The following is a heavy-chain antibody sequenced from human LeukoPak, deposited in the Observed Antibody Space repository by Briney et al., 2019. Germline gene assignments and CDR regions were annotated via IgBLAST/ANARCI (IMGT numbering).Heavy chain of an antibody. J-gene: IGHJ4*02. CDR1: GFTFSSYS. D-gene: IGHD4-17*01. V-gene: IGHV3-21*01. Sequence: PGGSLRLSCAASGFTFSSYSMNWVRQAPGKGLEWVSSISSSSSYIYYADSVKGRFTISRDNAKNSLYLQMNSLRAEDTAVYYCARARHGAYEGYFDYWGQGTLVTVSS. CDR2: ISSSSSYI. CDR3: ARARHGAYEGYFDY.